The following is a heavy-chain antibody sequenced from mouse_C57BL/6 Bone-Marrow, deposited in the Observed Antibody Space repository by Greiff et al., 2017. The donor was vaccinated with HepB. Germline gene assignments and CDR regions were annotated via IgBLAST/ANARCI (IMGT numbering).Heavy chain of an antibody. D-gene: IGHD1-1*01. CDR2: IYPRSGNT. J-gene: IGHJ2*01. V-gene: IGHV1-81*01. Sequence: VQLQQSGAELARPGASVKLSCKASGYTFTSYGISGVKQRTGQGLEWIGEIYPRSGNTYYNEKFKGKATLTADKSSSTAYKGLRSLKSEESAVYFCARKIGTTVVAAYYFDYWGRGTTLTVSS. CDR3: ARKIGTTVVAAYYFDY. CDR1: GYTFTSYG.